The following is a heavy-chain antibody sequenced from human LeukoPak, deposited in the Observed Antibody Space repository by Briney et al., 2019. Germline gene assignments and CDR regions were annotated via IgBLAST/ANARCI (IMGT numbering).Heavy chain of an antibody. J-gene: IGHJ4*02. CDR2: INPNSGGT. CDR3: ARPGGATGTGFDY. CDR1: GYTFTGYY. Sequence: GASVKVSCKASGYTFTGYYMHWVRQAPGQGLEWMGWINPNSGGTNYAQKFQGRVTMTRDTSISTAYMELSRLRSDDTAVYYCARPGGATGTGFDYWGQGTLVTVSS. D-gene: IGHD1-26*01. V-gene: IGHV1-2*02.